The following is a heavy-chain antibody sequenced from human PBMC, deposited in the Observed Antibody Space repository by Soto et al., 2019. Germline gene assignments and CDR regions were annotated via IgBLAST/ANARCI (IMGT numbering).Heavy chain of an antibody. CDR3: ARGVAVAGNLPYYFDY. D-gene: IGHD6-19*01. CDR1: GGSFSGYY. J-gene: IGHJ4*02. CDR2: INHSGST. Sequence: SETLSLTCAVYGGSFSGYYWSWIRQPPWKGLEWIGEINHSGSTNYNPSLKSRVTISVDTSKNQFSLKLSSVTAADTAVYYCARGVAVAGNLPYYFDYWGQGTLVTVST. V-gene: IGHV4-34*01.